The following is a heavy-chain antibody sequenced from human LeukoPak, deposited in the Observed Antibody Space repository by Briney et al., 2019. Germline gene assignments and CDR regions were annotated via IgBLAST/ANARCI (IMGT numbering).Heavy chain of an antibody. V-gene: IGHV3-74*01. D-gene: IGHD2/OR15-2a*01. CDR1: GNYW. CDR3: VSFYETY. CDR2: INSDGSWI. Sequence: GGSLRLSCAASGNYWMHWVRQVPGKGLVWVSHINSDGSWISYADSVKGRFTISKDNAKNTVYLQMNSLRAEDTAVYYCVSFYETYWGRGTLVTVSS. J-gene: IGHJ4*02.